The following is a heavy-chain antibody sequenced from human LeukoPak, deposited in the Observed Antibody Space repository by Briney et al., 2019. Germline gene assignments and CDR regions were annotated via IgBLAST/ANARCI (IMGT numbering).Heavy chain of an antibody. D-gene: IGHD3-10*01. CDR3: ARAVYYYGSGSVYYYYGMDV. CDR1: GYTFTSYG. Sequence: GASVKVSCKASGYTFTSYGISWVRQAPGQGLEWMGWISAYNGNTNYAQKLQGRVTMTTEKSTSTAYMELRSLRSDDTAVYYCARAVYYYGSGSVYYYYGMDVWGQGTTVTVSS. V-gene: IGHV1-18*01. CDR2: ISAYNGNT. J-gene: IGHJ6*02.